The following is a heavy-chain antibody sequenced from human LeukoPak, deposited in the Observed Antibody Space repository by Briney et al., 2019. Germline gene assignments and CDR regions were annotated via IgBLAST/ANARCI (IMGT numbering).Heavy chain of an antibody. J-gene: IGHJ4*02. Sequence: GGSLRLSCAASGFTFSSYWMSWVRQAPGKGLEWVANIKQDGSEKYYVDSVKGRFTISRDNAKNSLYLQMNSLRAEDTAVYYCARDGYSGSRFSSYYWGQGTLVTVSS. CDR3: ARDGYSGSRFSSYY. D-gene: IGHD5-12*01. CDR1: GFTFSSYW. V-gene: IGHV3-7*01. CDR2: IKQDGSEK.